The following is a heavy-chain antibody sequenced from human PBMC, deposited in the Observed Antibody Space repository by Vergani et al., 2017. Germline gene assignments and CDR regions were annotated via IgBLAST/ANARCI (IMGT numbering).Heavy chain of an antibody. D-gene: IGHD3-16*02. V-gene: IGHV3-33*01. Sequence: QVQLVESGGGVVQPGRSLRLSCAASGFTFSSYGMHWVRQAPGKGLEWVAVIWYDGSNKYYADSVKGRFTISRDNSKNTLYLQMNSLRAEDTAVYYCAREDTLNFRGVIENYYMDVWGKGTTVTVSS. J-gene: IGHJ6*03. CDR3: AREDTLNFRGVIENYYMDV. CDR1: GFTFSSYG. CDR2: IWYDGSNK.